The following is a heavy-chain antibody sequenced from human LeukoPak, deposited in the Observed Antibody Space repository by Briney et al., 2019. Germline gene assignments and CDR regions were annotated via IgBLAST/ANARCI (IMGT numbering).Heavy chain of an antibody. CDR3: ARVIFGVVIDY. D-gene: IGHD3-3*01. V-gene: IGHV4-31*03. CDR1: GGFISSGGYY. Sequence: PSETLSLTCTVSGGFISSGGYYWSWIRQHPGKGLEWIGYIYYSGSTYYNPSLKSRVTISVDTSKNQFSLKLSSVTAADTAVYYCARVIFGVVIDYWGQGTLVTVSS. J-gene: IGHJ4*02. CDR2: IYYSGST.